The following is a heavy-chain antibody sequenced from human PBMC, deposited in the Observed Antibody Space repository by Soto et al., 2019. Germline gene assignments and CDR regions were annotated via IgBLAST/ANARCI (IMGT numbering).Heavy chain of an antibody. CDR3: AAKVRGMYYYMDV. J-gene: IGHJ6*03. CDR2: IIPILGIA. CDR1: GGTFSSYT. V-gene: IGHV1-69*02. Sequence: SVKVSCKASGGTFSSYTISWVRQAPGQGLEWMGRIIPILGIANYAQKFQGRVTITRDMSTSTAYMELSSLRSEDTAVYYCAAKVRGMYYYMDVWGKGTTVTVSS. D-gene: IGHD3-10*01.